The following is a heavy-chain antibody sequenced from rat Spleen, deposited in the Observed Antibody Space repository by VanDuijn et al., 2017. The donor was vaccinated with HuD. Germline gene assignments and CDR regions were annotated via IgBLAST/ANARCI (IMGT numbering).Heavy chain of an antibody. D-gene: IGHD1-12*02. V-gene: IGHV3-1*01. J-gene: IGHJ2*01. Sequence: EVQLQESGPGLVKPSQSFSLTCSVTGHSITSYYWGWIRQFPGNEMEWIGHISRSGTTTYNPSLKSRISITRDTSKNQFFLQLISATTEDTATYYCARQELLLPYFDYWGQGVMVTVSS. CDR3: ARQELLLPYFDY. CDR1: GHSITSYY. CDR2: ISRSGTT.